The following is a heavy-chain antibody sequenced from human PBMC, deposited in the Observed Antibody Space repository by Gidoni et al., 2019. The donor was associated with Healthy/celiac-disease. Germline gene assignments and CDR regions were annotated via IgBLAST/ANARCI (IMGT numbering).Heavy chain of an antibody. V-gene: IGHV3-23*01. CDR3: AKGKFGGVLSGMDV. Sequence: EVQLLESGGGLVQPGGSLRLSCAASGFTFSSYAMSWVRQAPGKGLGWVSAISGSGGSTYYADSVKGRFTISRDNSKNTLYLQMNSLRAEDTAVYYCAKGKFGGVLSGMDVWGQGTTVTVSS. J-gene: IGHJ6*02. CDR2: ISGSGGST. CDR1: GFTFSSYA. D-gene: IGHD3-16*01.